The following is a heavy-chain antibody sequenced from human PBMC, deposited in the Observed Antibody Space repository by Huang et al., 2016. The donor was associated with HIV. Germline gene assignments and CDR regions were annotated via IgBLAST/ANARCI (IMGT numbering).Heavy chain of an antibody. CDR3: ARDAYYDYVWGSYRKYYYYYMDV. Sequence: QVQLVESGGGVVQPGRSLRLSCAASGFTFSSYAMHWVRQAPGKGVWWVSVISYDGSNKYYADSVKGRFTISIDNSKNTLYLQMNSLRAEDTAVYYCARDAYYDYVWGSYRKYYYYYMDVWGKGTTVTVSS. CDR1: GFTFSSYA. D-gene: IGHD3-16*02. CDR2: ISYDGSNK. V-gene: IGHV3-30-3*01. J-gene: IGHJ6*03.